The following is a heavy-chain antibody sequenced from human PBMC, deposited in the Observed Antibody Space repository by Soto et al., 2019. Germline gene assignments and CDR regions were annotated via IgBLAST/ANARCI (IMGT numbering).Heavy chain of an antibody. V-gene: IGHV4-59*02. D-gene: IGHD3-16*01. Sequence: XATLSVHFKVSGVSVSDYYGSWIRQFPGRGLEHIGYRHYTVSVNYNPSLESRVTISMDTSNNQFSLKLTSVTAADTAIYYCARSGHVFAGVIWGQGVLVTVSS. J-gene: IGHJ4*02. CDR3: ARSGHVFAGVI. CDR2: RHYTVSV. CDR1: GVSVSDYY.